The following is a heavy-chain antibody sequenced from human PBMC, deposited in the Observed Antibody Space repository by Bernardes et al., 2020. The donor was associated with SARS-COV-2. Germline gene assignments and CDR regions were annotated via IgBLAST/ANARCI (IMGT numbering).Heavy chain of an antibody. CDR3: ASGHYYDSSGSTDY. Sequence: SETLSLTCTVSGGSISSYYWSWIRQPAGKGLEWIGRIYTSGSTNYNPSLKSRVTMSVDTSKNQFSLKLSSVTAADTAVYYCASGHYYDSSGSTDYWGQGTLVTVSS. V-gene: IGHV4-4*07. D-gene: IGHD3-22*01. J-gene: IGHJ4*02. CDR1: GGSISSYY. CDR2: IYTSGST.